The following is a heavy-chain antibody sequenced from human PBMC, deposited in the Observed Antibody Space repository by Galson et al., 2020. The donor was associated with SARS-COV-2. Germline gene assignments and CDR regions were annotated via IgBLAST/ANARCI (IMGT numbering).Heavy chain of an antibody. D-gene: IGHD2-15*01. Sequence: GGSLRLSCAASGFTFSSYGMHWVRQAPGKGLEWVAVIWYDGSNKYYADSVKGRFTICRDNSKNTLYLQMNSLRAEDTAVYYCAGCSGGEWYYGMDVWGQGTTVSVSS. CDR1: GFTFSSYG. CDR2: IWYDGSNK. CDR3: AGCSGGEWYYGMDV. V-gene: IGHV3-33*01. J-gene: IGHJ6*02.